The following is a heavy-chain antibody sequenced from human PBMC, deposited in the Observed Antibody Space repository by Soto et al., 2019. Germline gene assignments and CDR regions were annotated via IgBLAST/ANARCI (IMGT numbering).Heavy chain of an antibody. V-gene: IGHV4-39*01. CDR1: GGSISSSSYY. D-gene: IGHD3-3*01. J-gene: IGHJ6*02. CDR3: ARRNDFWRDYGMDV. Sequence: PSETLSLTCTVSGGSISSSSYYWGWIRQPPGKGLEWIGSIYYSGSTYYNPFLKSRVTISVDTSKNQFSLKLSPVTAADTAVYYCARRNDFWRDYGMDVWGQGTTVTVSS. CDR2: IYYSGST.